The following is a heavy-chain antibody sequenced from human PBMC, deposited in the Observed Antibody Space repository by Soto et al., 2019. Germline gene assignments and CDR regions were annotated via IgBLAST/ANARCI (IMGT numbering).Heavy chain of an antibody. CDR3: ASGGNWFDP. CDR1: GGCISNYY. V-gene: IGHV4-59*01. J-gene: IGHJ5*02. D-gene: IGHD3-16*01. CDR2: MYYNGNI. Sequence: XATLSLTCNVSGGCISNYYWTWVRQSPEKGLEWIGYMYYNGNINYNPSLKSRVTISIDTSKNQFSLTLKSVTAADTAVYYCASGGNWFDPWGQGVLVTVSS.